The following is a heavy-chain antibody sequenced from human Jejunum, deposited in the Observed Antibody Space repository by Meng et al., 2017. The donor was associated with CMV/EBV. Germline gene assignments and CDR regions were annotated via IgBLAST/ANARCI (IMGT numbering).Heavy chain of an antibody. CDR1: GLTLSRYW. D-gene: IGHD2-21*01. CDR3: ARQKCGGDCDMDV. V-gene: IGHV3-7*01. J-gene: IGHJ6*02. Sequence: SGLTLSRYWMKWVRQVPGKGLEWVANIKQDGSERCYVESVKGRFTISRKNAKNSLFLEMDGMRAGDTAVYYCARQKCGGDCDMDVWGQGTTVTVSS. CDR2: IKQDGSER.